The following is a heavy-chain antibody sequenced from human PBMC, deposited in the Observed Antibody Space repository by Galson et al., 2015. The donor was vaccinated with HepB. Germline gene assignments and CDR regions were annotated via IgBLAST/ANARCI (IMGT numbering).Heavy chain of an antibody. CDR3: AAVGLSGYYGSGRRAFDI. CDR1: GGTFSSYA. Sequence: SVKVSCKASGGTFSSYAISWVRQAPGQGLEWMGGIIPILGIANYAQKFQGRVTITADKSTSTAYMELSSLRSEDTAVYYCAAVGLSGYYGSGRRAFDIWGQGTMVTVSS. D-gene: IGHD3-10*01. J-gene: IGHJ3*02. CDR2: IIPILGIA. V-gene: IGHV1-69*10.